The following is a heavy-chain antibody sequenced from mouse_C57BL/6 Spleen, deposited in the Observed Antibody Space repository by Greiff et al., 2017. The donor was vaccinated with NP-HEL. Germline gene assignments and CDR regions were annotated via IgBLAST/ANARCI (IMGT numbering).Heavy chain of an antibody. D-gene: IGHD1-1*01. J-gene: IGHJ1*03. V-gene: IGHV1-52*01. Sequence: QVQLKQSGAELVRPGSSVKLSCKASGYTFTSYWMHWVKQRPIQGLEWIGNIDPSDSETHYNQKFKDKATLTVDKSPSTAYMQLSSLTSEDSAVYYCARGVTTVVGGYFDVWGTRTTVTVSS. CDR1: GYTFTSYW. CDR2: IDPSDSET. CDR3: ARGVTTVVGGYFDV.